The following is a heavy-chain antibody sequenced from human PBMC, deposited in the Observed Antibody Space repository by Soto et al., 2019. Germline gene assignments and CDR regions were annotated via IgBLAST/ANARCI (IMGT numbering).Heavy chain of an antibody. V-gene: IGHV1-46*01. Sequence: QVQLVQSGAEVKKPGASVKVSCKASGYTFTSYYMHWVRQAPGQGLEWLGIINPSDGDTSYPQKFQGRGTLTRDTSTSTVYMELSSLRSDDTAVYYCAKFRSSFGMDGGGQGTTVTVSS. CDR3: AKFRSSFGMDG. J-gene: IGHJ6*02. CDR2: INPSDGDT. CDR1: GYTFTSYY. D-gene: IGHD6-13*01.